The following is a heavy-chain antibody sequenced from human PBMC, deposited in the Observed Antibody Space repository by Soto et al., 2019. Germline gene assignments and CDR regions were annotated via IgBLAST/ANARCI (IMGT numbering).Heavy chain of an antibody. CDR1: GASISGFY. Sequence: PSETLSLTCTVSGASISGFYCSWIRKSARKDNEWIGRIHNTETTDNNPSHTSPIMMSIDMSKKQSALKLVYVTAADRVVYFCVRDGTKTLRDWFDPWGQGISVTVSS. CDR2: IHNTETT. D-gene: IGHD1-1*01. V-gene: IGHV4-4*07. CDR3: VRDGTKTLRDWFDP. J-gene: IGHJ5*01.